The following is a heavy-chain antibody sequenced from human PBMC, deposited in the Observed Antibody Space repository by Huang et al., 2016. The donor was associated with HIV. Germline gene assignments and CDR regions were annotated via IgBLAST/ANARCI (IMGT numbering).Heavy chain of an antibody. V-gene: IGHV3-74*01. CDR3: ARGSRQGKYYYGSGTAY. CDR1: GFTFSSYW. J-gene: IGHJ4*02. Sequence: EVQLVESGGGLVQPGGSLRLSCAASGFTFSSYWMHWVRQVPGKGVGVFSQIKSDGSRTSYADAGKGRFTISRDNAKNTLYLQMNSLRAEETAVYYCARGSRQGKYYYGSGTAYWGQGTLVTVSS. CDR2: IKSDGSRT. D-gene: IGHD3-10*01.